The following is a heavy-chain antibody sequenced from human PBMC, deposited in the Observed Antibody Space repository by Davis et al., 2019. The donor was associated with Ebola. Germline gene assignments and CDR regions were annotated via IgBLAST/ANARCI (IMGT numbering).Heavy chain of an antibody. J-gene: IGHJ4*02. CDR2: IDWDDDK. V-gene: IGHV2-70*11. CDR3: ARMGYSSSWYAIDY. Sequence: TLSLTCTVSGGSISSYYWSWIRQPPGKALEWLARIDWDDDKYYSTSLKTRLTISKDTSKNQVVLTMTNMDPVDTATYYCARMGYSSSWYAIDYWGQGTLVTVSS. CDR1: GGSISSYYW. D-gene: IGHD6-13*01.